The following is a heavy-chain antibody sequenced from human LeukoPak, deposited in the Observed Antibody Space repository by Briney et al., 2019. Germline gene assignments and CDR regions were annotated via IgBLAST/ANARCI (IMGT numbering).Heavy chain of an antibody. CDR1: GYTFTSYG. CDR2: ISAYNGNT. CDR3: ARGVYSGSWRDAFDI. V-gene: IGHV1-18*01. J-gene: IGHJ3*02. D-gene: IGHD6-13*01. Sequence: ASVKVSCKASGYTFTSYGISWVRQAPGQGLEWMGWISAYNGNTNYAQKLQGRVTMTTDTSTSTAYMELRSLRSDDTAVYYCARGVYSGSWRDAFDIWGQGTMVTVSS.